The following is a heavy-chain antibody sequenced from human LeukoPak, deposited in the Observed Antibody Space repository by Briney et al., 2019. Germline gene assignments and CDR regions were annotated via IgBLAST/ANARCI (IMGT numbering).Heavy chain of an antibody. V-gene: IGHV3-23*01. CDR3: AKDPYRASSGLVDY. CDR2: ISGSGGTT. CDR1: GFTFSSSA. J-gene: IGHJ4*02. Sequence: PGGSLRLSCATSGFTFSSSAMSWVRQPPGKGLAWVSSISGSGGTTYYADSVKGRFTISRDNSKNTLYLQMNSLRAEDTAVYYCAKDPYRASSGLVDYWGQGTLVTVSS. D-gene: IGHD5-12*01.